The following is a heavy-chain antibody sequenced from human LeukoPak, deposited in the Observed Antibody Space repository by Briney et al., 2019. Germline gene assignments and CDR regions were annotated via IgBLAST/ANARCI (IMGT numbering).Heavy chain of an antibody. D-gene: IGHD1-26*01. CDR2: IWYDGSNK. V-gene: IGHV3-33*01. J-gene: IGHJ4*02. Sequence: PGGSLRLSCAASGFTFSSYGMHWVRQAPGKGLEWVAVIWYDGSNKYYADSVKGRFNISRDNSKNTLYLQMNSLRAEDTAVYYCARDWELAPYFDYWGQGTLVTVSS. CDR1: GFTFSSYG. CDR3: ARDWELAPYFDY.